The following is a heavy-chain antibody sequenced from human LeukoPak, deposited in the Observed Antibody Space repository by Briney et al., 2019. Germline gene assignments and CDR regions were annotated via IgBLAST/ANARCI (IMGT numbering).Heavy chain of an antibody. D-gene: IGHD2-2*01. V-gene: IGHV4-59*08. J-gene: IGHJ5*02. CDR3: ARHPSAMTKFDP. CDR2: IFHSGST. Sequence: SETLSLACTVSGGSISSYYWSWIRQPPGKGLEWIGYIFHSGSTNYNPSLQTRVTISVDTSKNQFSLKLSSVTAADTAVYFCARHPSAMTKFDPWGQGALVTVSS. CDR1: GGSISSYY.